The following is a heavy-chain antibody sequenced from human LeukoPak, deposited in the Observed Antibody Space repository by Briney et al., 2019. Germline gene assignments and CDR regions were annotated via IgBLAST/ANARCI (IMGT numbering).Heavy chain of an antibody. Sequence: PGGSLRLSCAASGFTFTTYAMGWVRQSPGKGLEWVSSISGGGGGTYYAEFVKGRFTISRDNSKNTLYLQMNSLRDEDTAVYCCASPHSGYGWGQGTLVTVSS. J-gene: IGHJ4*02. D-gene: IGHD5-12*01. CDR3: ASPHSGYG. CDR2: ISGGGGGT. V-gene: IGHV3-23*01. CDR1: GFTFTTYA.